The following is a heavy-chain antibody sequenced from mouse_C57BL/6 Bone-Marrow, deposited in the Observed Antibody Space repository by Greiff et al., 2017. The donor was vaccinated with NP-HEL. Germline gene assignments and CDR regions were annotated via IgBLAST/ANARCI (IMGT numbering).Heavy chain of an antibody. J-gene: IGHJ2*01. CDR3: ARRITSYFDY. CDR2: INPNNGGT. D-gene: IGHD2-4*01. Sequence: VQLQQSGPELVKPGASVKISCKASGYTFTDYYMNWVKQSHGKSLEWIGDINPNNGGTSYNQKFKGKATLTVDKSSSTAYMELRSLTSEDSAVYYCARRITSYFDYWGQGTTLTVSS. CDR1: GYTFTDYY. V-gene: IGHV1-26*01.